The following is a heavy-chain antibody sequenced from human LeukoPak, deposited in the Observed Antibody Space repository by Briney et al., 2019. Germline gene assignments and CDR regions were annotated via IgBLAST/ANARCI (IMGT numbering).Heavy chain of an antibody. Sequence: SETLSLTCTVSGGSISSGGYYWSWIRQHPGKGLEWIGYIYYSGSTYYNPSLKSRVTISVDTSKNQFSLKLSSVTAADTAVYYCARDRGDDTKDAFDIWAKGQWSPSLQ. V-gene: IGHV4-31*03. CDR2: IYYSGST. CDR3: ARDRGDDTKDAFDI. CDR1: GGSISSGGYY. J-gene: IGHJ3*02. D-gene: IGHD3-22*01.